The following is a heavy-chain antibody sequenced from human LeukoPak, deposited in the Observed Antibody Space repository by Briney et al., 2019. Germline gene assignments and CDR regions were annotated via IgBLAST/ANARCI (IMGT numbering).Heavy chain of an antibody. Sequence: PGGSLRLSCAASGFTFSSYAMSWVRQAPGKGLEWVSAISDSGGSTYYADSVKGRFTISRDNSKNTLYLQMNSLRAEDTAVYYCAKVGYYDSSGYFDYWGQGTLVTVSS. CDR3: AKVGYYDSSGYFDY. D-gene: IGHD3-22*01. V-gene: IGHV3-23*01. J-gene: IGHJ4*02. CDR1: GFTFSSYA. CDR2: ISDSGGST.